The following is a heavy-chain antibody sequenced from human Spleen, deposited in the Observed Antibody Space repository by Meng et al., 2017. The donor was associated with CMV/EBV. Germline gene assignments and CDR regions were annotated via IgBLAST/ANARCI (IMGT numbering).Heavy chain of an antibody. J-gene: IGHJ5*02. CDR3: ARDSGFDDFPLGFDP. CDR2: IHSNGKT. D-gene: IGHD3-3*01. CDR1: GGSIYNFY. V-gene: IGHV4-4*08. Sequence: SETLSLTCTVSGGSIYNFYWSWIRQPPGKGLEWVGYIHSNGKTNSRPSLKSRVTMSVDPSKNQFSLKLSSVTAADTAVYYCARDSGFDDFPLGFDPWGQGTLVTVSS.